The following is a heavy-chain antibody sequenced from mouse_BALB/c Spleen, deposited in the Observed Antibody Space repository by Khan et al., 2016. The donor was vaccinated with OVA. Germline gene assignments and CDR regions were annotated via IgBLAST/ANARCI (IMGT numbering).Heavy chain of an antibody. J-gene: IGHJ3*01. Sequence: QVRLQQSGAELAKPGASVKMSCKASGYTFTSYWMHWVKQRPGQGLEWIGYINPSTDYTEYNQKFKDKATLTADKSSSTAYMQLNSLTSEDSAVYYCTNHGSSSAWFTYWGQGTLVTVSA. D-gene: IGHD1-1*01. CDR2: INPSTDYT. CDR3: TNHGSSSAWFTY. V-gene: IGHV1-7*01. CDR1: GYTFTSYW.